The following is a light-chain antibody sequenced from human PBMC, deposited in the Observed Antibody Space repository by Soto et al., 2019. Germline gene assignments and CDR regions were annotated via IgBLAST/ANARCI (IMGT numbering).Light chain of an antibody. Sequence: DIQMTQSPSILSASVGDSVTITCRASQSVSRWLAWYQQKPGKAPKLLIYDASGLNNGVPSRFSGSQSGTEFTLTITSLLPDDFATYFCQQYSSYSLPTFGGGTKVDIK. CDR2: DAS. J-gene: IGKJ4*01. V-gene: IGKV1-5*01. CDR1: QSVSRW. CDR3: QQYSSYSLPT.